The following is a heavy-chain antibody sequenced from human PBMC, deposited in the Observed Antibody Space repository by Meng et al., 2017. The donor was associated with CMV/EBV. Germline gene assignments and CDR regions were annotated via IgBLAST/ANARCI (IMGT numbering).Heavy chain of an antibody. J-gene: IGHJ4*02. CDR1: GFTFTSSA. Sequence: SVKVSCKASGFTFTSSAVQWVRQARGQRLEWIGWIVVGSGNTNYAQKFQERVTITRDMSTSTAYMELSSLRSEDTAVYYCAADLYSGYEKYYDSSGYYYWGQGTLVTVSS. V-gene: IGHV1-58*01. CDR3: AADLYSGYEKYYDSSGYYY. CDR2: IVVGSGNT. D-gene: IGHD3-22*01.